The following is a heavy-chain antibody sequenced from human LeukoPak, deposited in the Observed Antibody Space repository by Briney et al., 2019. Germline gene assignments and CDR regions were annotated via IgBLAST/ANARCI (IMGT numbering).Heavy chain of an antibody. CDR1: GFTFSSYG. D-gene: IGHD6-19*01. CDR3: ARSADRIAVAGTADY. V-gene: IGHV3-30*19. CDR2: ISYDGSNK. J-gene: IGHJ4*02. Sequence: GRSLRLSCAASGFTFSSYGMHWVRQAPGKGLEWVAVISYDGSNKYYADSVKGRFTISRDNSKNTLYLQMNSLRAEDTAVYYCARSADRIAVAGTADYWGQGTLVTVSS.